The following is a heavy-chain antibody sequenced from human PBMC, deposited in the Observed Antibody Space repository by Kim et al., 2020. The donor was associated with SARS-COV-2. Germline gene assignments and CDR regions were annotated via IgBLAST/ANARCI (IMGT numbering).Heavy chain of an antibody. CDR1: GFSFNTYS. J-gene: IGHJ6*03. CDR2: MSADGTFT. Sequence: GGSLRLSCAASGFSFNTYSMHWVRQAPGKGLEWVSSMSADGTFTYYPDSLKGRFTISRDNAKNSVFLQVNRLRAEDTAIYYCARALVPNVNYYYYMDVWGKGTTVTVSS. D-gene: IGHD3-10*01. CDR3: ARALVPNVNYYYYMDV. V-gene: IGHV3-21*01.